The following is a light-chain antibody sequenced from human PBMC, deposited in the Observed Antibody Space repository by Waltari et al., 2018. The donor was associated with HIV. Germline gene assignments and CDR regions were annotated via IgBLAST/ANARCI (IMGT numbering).Light chain of an antibody. J-gene: IGKJ2*03. CDR3: QQRSNWPS. CDR2: DAS. Sequence: EIVLTQSPGTLSLSPGERDTLSCRASHSVTNFLAWYQQKPGQAPRLLIYDASTRAAGIPARFSGSGSGTDFTLTISILEPEDFAVYYCQQRSNWPSFGQGTRLDI. CDR1: HSVTNF. V-gene: IGKV3-11*01.